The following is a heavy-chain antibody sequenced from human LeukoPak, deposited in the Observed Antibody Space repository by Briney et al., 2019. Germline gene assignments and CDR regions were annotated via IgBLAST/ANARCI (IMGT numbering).Heavy chain of an antibody. J-gene: IGHJ4*02. D-gene: IGHD3-16*01. CDR3: VREKSGGTYDY. CDR1: GYTFTAYY. Sequence: ASVKVSCKASGYTFTAYYVQWVRQAPGQGPEWMGTIRPGDNRMSYAQTFQGRVTMTRDMSTTTGYMELSSLRSEDTAVYYCVREKSGGTYDYWGQGTLVTVSS. V-gene: IGHV1-46*01. CDR2: IRPGDNRM.